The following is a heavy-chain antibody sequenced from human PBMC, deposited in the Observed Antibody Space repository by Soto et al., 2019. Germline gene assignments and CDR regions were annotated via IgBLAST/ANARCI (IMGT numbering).Heavy chain of an antibody. V-gene: IGHV3-30*18. CDR3: AKVERPVVPAAMWDYYYYYCLDV. CDR1: GFTFSSYG. D-gene: IGHD2-2*01. CDR2: ISYDGSNK. J-gene: IGHJ6*03. Sequence: QVQLVESGGGVVQPGRSLRLSCAASGFTFSSYGMHWVRQAPGKGLEWVAAISYDGSNKYYADSVKGRFTISRDNSKNTLYLQMNSLRAEDTAVYYCAKVERPVVPAAMWDYYYYYCLDVWGKGTTVTVSS.